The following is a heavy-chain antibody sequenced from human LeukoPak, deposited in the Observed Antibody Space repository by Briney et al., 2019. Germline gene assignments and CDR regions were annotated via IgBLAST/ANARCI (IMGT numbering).Heavy chain of an antibody. V-gene: IGHV4-39*07. CDR1: GGSMSNIYY. CDR3: ARGTWSGYYFDY. CDR2: IFYSGIT. Sequence: SETLSLTCNVSGGSMSNIYYWGWIRQPPGKGLEWIGNIFYSGITYYNPSLRSRVTIAIDTSKSQFSMQLTSVTAADAAVYYCARGTWSGYYFDYWGQGSLVTVSS. J-gene: IGHJ4*02. D-gene: IGHD3-3*01.